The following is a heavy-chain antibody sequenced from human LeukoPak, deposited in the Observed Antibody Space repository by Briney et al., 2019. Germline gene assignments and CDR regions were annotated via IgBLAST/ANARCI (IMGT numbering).Heavy chain of an antibody. CDR3: AAWTDRGYSY. CDR1: GFTFSRSW. J-gene: IGHJ4*02. Sequence: GGSLRLSCTASGFTFSRSWMNWIRQAPGKGLEWVANINPDGDGMRFVDSVKGRYTMSRDNAQSSLHLQMNSLRVEDTAFYYCAAWTDRGYSYWGQGVLVTVSS. V-gene: IGHV3-7*01. D-gene: IGHD5-12*01. CDR2: INPDGDGM.